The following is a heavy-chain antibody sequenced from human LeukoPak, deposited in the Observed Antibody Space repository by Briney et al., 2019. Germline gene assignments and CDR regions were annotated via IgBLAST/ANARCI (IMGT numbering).Heavy chain of an antibody. CDR3: ARGAARTDIDY. D-gene: IGHD6-6*01. J-gene: IGHJ4*02. Sequence: ASVKVSRKASGYTFTSYYMHWVRQAPGQGLEWMGIINPSGGSTSYAQKFQGRVTMTRDMSTSTVYMELSSLRSEDTAVYYCARGAARTDIDYWGQGTLVTVSS. CDR1: GYTFTSYY. CDR2: INPSGGST. V-gene: IGHV1-46*01.